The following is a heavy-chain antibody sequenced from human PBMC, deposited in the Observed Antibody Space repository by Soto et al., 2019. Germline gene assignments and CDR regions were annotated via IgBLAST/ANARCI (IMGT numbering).Heavy chain of an antibody. V-gene: IGHV1-18*01. J-gene: IGHJ4*02. Sequence: QVQLVQSGAEVKKPGASVKVSCKASGYTFTNSGLSWVRQAPGQGLEWMGWISVYYENTNYAQKFQGRVTMTTDTSTSTAYMELRGLRSDDTAVYYCARLRFWINVCDYWGQGTLVTVSS. CDR2: ISVYYENT. CDR1: GYTFTNSG. D-gene: IGHD3-3*01. CDR3: ARLRFWINVCDY.